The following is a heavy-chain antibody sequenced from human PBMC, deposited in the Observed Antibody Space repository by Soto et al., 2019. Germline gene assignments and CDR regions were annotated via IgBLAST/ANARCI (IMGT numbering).Heavy chain of an antibody. V-gene: IGHV4-31*03. CDR3: ARDAPAGSGFYYFDY. Sequence: PSETLSLTCTVSGGSLSSGVFYWSWIRQHPGKGLEYIGYISYSGTTYYTPSLKSRVTISVDTSKNQFSLKLSSVTAADTAVYYCARDAPAGSGFYYFDYWGQGTLVTVSS. J-gene: IGHJ4*02. CDR1: GGSLSSGVFY. D-gene: IGHD6-25*01. CDR2: ISYSGTT.